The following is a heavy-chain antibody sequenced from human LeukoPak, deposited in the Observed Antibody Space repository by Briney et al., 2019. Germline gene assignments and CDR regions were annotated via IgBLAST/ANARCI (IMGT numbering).Heavy chain of an antibody. Sequence: ASVKVSCKVSGYTLTELSMHWVRQAPGKGLEWMGGFDPEVGKTIYAQKFQGRVTMTEDTSTDTAYVELSSLRSEDTAVYYCATRYCSGGSCPNYYYYINVWGKGTTVTISS. J-gene: IGHJ6*03. V-gene: IGHV1-24*01. CDR3: ATRYCSGGSCPNYYYYINV. CDR2: FDPEVGKT. CDR1: GYTLTELS. D-gene: IGHD2-15*01.